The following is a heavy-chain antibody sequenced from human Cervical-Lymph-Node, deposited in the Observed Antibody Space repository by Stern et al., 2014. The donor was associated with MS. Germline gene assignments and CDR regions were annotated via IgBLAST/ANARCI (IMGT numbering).Heavy chain of an antibody. J-gene: IGHJ6*02. D-gene: IGHD3-3*01. V-gene: IGHV3-11*01. CDR2: ILGSGTTI. CDR1: EFTFSDYS. Sequence: VQLLESGGGVVKPGGSLRLSCAASEFTFSDYSLSWIRQAPGKGLEWVSYILGSGTTIYHAASVKGRFTISRDNAKNSLYLQMNSLRAEDTAVYYCARFYDFWSGGMDVWGQGTAVTVSS. CDR3: ARFYDFWSGGMDV.